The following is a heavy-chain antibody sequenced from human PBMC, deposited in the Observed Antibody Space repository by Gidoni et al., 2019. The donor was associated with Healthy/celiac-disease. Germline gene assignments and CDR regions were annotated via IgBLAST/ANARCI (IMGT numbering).Heavy chain of an antibody. J-gene: IGHJ4*02. CDR3: AKAAQQWLAAYFDY. Sequence: QVQLVESGGGVVQPGRSLRLSCAASGFTFRSYGMHWVRQAPGKGLEWVAVISYDGSNKYYADSVKGRFTISRDNSKNTLYLQMNSLRAEDTAVYYCAKAAQQWLAAYFDYWGQGTLVTVSS. D-gene: IGHD6-19*01. CDR2: ISYDGSNK. CDR1: GFTFRSYG. V-gene: IGHV3-30*18.